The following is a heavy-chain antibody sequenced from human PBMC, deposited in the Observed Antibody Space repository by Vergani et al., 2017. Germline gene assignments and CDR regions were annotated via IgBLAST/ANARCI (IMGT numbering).Heavy chain of an antibody. CDR1: GFSLSRSW. J-gene: IGHJ2*01. CDR3: GRLPRGPWNVDL. Sequence: VQVVESGGGLVQPGGSLRLSCAASGFSLSRSWMSCVRHAPGKGLEGVAHISPDGSATSYVDSVKGRFTISRDNTKNSLSLQMSGLRVEGTAVYYCGRLPRGPWNVDLWGSGTLITVSS. V-gene: IGHV3-7*01. CDR2: ISPDGSAT.